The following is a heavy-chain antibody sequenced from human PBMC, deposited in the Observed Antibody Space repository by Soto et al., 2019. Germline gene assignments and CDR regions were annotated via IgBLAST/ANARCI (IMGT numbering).Heavy chain of an antibody. V-gene: IGHV1-3*01. D-gene: IGHD6-13*01. CDR3: ARVVAAAGYGMDV. J-gene: IGHJ6*02. CDR2: INAGNGNT. Sequence: AAVKVSCKASGYTFTSYAMHWVRQAPGQRLEWMGWINAGNGNTKYSQKFQGRVTITRDTSASTAYMELSSLRSEDTAVYYCARVVAAAGYGMDVWGQGTPVTVSS. CDR1: GYTFTSYA.